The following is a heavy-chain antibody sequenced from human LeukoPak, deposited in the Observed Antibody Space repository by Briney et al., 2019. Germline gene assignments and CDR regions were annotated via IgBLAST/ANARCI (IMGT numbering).Heavy chain of an antibody. D-gene: IGHD3-10*01. CDR1: GFTFLSYS. V-gene: IGHV3-48*02. Sequence: GGSLRLSCAASGFTFLSYSMNWVRQAPGKGLEWVSYISSSSGTIYYADSVKGRFTTSRDNAKNSLYLQMNSLRDEDTAVYYCAREGAAQTSYYGSAPSYYYGMDVWGQGTTVTVSS. CDR3: AREGAAQTSYYGSAPSYYYGMDV. CDR2: ISSSSGTI. J-gene: IGHJ6*02.